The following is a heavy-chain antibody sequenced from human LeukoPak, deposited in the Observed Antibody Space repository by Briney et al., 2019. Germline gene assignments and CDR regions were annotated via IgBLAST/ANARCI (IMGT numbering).Heavy chain of an antibody. V-gene: IGHV1-3*01. D-gene: IGHD7-27*01. Sequence: ASVKGSCKASGYTFTSYAMHWVRQAPGQRLEWMGWINAGNGNAKYSQKFQGRVTITRDTSASTAYMELSSLRSEDTAVYYCAILWGSTYFDYWGQGTLVTVSS. J-gene: IGHJ4*02. CDR1: GYTFTSYA. CDR3: AILWGSTYFDY. CDR2: INAGNGNA.